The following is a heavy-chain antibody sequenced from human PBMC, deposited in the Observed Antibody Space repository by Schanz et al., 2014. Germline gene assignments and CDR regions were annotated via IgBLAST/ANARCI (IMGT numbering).Heavy chain of an antibody. Sequence: VQLVESGGVVAQPGGSLRLSCAASGFSFDDYTMHWVRQAPGKGLEWVSIVSHDGFTKHYADSVRGRFTLSRDNSKNTLYLQMNSLRAEDTAVYYCARRKHAFDIWGQGTMVTVSS. CDR3: ARRKHAFDI. V-gene: IGHV3-30*14. J-gene: IGHJ3*02. CDR2: VSHDGFTK. CDR1: GFSFDDYT.